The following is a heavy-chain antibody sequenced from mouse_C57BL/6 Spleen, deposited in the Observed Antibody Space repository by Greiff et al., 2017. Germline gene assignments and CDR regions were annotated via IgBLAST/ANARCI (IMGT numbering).Heavy chain of an antibody. V-gene: IGHV1-19*01. J-gene: IGHJ3*01. CDR1: GYTFTDYY. D-gene: IGHD2-4*01. CDR2: INPYNGGT. CDR3: ARGGYDYDGWFAY. Sequence: VQLQQSGPVLVKPGASVKMSCKASGYTFTDYYMNWVKQSHGKSLEWIGVINPYNGGTSYNQKFKGKATLTVDKSSSTAYMELNSLTSEDSAVYYCARGGYDYDGWFAYWGQGTLVTVSA.